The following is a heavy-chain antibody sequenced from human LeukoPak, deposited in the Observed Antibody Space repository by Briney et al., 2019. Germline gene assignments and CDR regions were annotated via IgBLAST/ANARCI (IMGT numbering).Heavy chain of an antibody. CDR3: ATLPAGYSLESDAFDI. J-gene: IGHJ3*02. CDR1: GYTFTGYY. CDR2: INPNSGGT. Sequence: AAVKVSCKASGYTFTGYYMHWVRQAPGQGLEWMGWINPNSGGTNYAQKFQGRVTMTRDTSISTAYMELSRLRSDDTAVYYCATLPAGYSLESDAFDIWGQGTMLTVSS. V-gene: IGHV1-2*02. D-gene: IGHD5-18*01.